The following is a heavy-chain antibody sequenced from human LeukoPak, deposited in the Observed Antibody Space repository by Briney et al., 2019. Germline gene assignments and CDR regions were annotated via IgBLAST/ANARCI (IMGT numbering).Heavy chain of an antibody. CDR1: GFTFSSYA. D-gene: IGHD6-19*01. CDR2: ISGSGGGT. Sequence: GGSLRLSCAASGFTFSSYAMRWVRQAPGKGLEWVSAISGSGGGTYYADSVKGRFTISRDNSNNTLYLQMNSLRAEDTAVYYCAKVASADAQARLNYWGQGTLVTVSS. CDR3: AKVASADAQARLNY. J-gene: IGHJ4*02. V-gene: IGHV3-23*01.